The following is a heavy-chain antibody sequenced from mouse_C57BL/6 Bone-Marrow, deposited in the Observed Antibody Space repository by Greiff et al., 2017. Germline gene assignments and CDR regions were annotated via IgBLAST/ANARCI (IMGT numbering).Heavy chain of an antibody. CDR1: GYAFSSSW. J-gene: IGHJ2*01. D-gene: IGHD2-2*01. Sequence: VQLQQSGPELVKPGASVKISCKASGYAFSSSWMNWVKQRPGTGLEWIGRIYPGDGDTNYNGKFKGKATLTADKSSSTAYMQLSSLTSEDSAVYFCGVRWLRRRGDYWDKDTTLAV. CDR2: IYPGDGDT. CDR3: GVRWLRRRGDY. V-gene: IGHV1-82*01.